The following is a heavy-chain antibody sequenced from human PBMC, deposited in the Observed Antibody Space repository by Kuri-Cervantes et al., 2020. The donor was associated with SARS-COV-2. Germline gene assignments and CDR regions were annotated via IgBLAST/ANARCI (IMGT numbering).Heavy chain of an antibody. Sequence: GESLKISCAASGFTFSSHAMIWVRQAPGKGLEWVSSISGSGGATYYADSAKGRFTISSDNSKNTLSLQMNSLRAEDTAVYYCAKPLGYSGYDPPDYWGQGTLVTVSS. CDR1: GFTFSSHA. CDR3: AKPLGYSGYDPPDY. J-gene: IGHJ4*02. V-gene: IGHV3-23*01. D-gene: IGHD5-12*01. CDR2: ISGSGGAT.